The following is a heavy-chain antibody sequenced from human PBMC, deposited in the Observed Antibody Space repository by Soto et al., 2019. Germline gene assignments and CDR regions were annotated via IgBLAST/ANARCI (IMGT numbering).Heavy chain of an antibody. CDR3: ARDPERNYMDV. J-gene: IGHJ6*03. CDR1: GGTFSSYT. V-gene: IGHV1-69*08. CDR2: IIPILGIA. D-gene: IGHD1-1*01. Sequence: QVQLVQSGAEVKKPGSSVKVSCKASGGTFSSYTISWVRQAPGQGLEWLGRIIPILGIANYAQKFQGRVTITADKSTSTAYMELSSLRSEDTAVYYCARDPERNYMDVWGKGTTVTVSS.